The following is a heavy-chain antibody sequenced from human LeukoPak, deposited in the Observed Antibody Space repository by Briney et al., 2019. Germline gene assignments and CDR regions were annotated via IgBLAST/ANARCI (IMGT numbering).Heavy chain of an antibody. CDR2: IYHSGST. J-gene: IGHJ4*02. V-gene: IGHV4-38-2*02. Sequence: TPSETLSLTCTVSGYSNSSGYYWGWNRQPPGKGLEWIGSIYHSGSTYYNPSLKSRVTISVDTSKNQFSLKLSSVTAADTAVYYCARVGSGSQDYYDSSGPYYFDYWGQGTLVTVSS. D-gene: IGHD3-22*01. CDR1: GYSNSSGYY. CDR3: ARVGSGSQDYYDSSGPYYFDY.